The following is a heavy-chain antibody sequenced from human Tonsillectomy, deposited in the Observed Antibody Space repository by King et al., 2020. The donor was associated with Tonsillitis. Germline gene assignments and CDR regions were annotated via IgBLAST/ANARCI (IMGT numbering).Heavy chain of an antibody. D-gene: IGHD3-22*01. J-gene: IGHJ4*02. CDR3: ARLELGYYDSSGYYKNYFDY. Sequence: VQLVESGAKVKKPGESLRISCKGSGYSFTSYWISWVRQMPGKGLEWMGRIDPSDSYTNYSPSFQGHVTISADKSISTAYLQWSSLKASDTAMYYCARLELGYYDSSGYYKNYFDYWGQGTLVTVSS. CDR1: GYSFTSYW. V-gene: IGHV5-10-1*03. CDR2: IDPSDSYT.